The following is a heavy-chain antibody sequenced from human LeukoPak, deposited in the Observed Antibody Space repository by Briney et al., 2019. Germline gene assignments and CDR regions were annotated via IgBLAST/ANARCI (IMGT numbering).Heavy chain of an antibody. Sequence: ASVKVSCKASRYTFTGYYMDWVRQAPGQGLEWMGWINPNSGGTNYAQKFQGRVTMTRDTSISTAYMELSRLRSDDTAVYYCARGLWFGELLLDYWGQGTLVTVSS. J-gene: IGHJ4*02. V-gene: IGHV1-2*02. CDR3: ARGLWFGELLLDY. CDR1: RYTFTGYY. CDR2: INPNSGGT. D-gene: IGHD3-10*01.